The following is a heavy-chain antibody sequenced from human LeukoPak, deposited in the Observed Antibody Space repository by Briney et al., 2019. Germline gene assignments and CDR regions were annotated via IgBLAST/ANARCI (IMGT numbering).Heavy chain of an antibody. CDR3: AKSDGMDV. CDR2: ISYDGSNK. V-gene: IGHV3-30*18. J-gene: IGHJ6*04. Sequence: PGGPLRLSCAASGFTFSSYGMHWVRQAPGKGLEWVAVISYDGSNKYYADSVKGRFTISRDNSKNTLYLQMNSLRAEDTAVYYCAKSDGMDVWGKGTTVTVSS. CDR1: GFTFSSYG.